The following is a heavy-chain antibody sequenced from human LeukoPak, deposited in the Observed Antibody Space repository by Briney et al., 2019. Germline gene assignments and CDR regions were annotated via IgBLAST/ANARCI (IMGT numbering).Heavy chain of an antibody. CDR3: ARGGVERYCSGGSCYGWFDP. D-gene: IGHD2-15*01. J-gene: IGHJ5*02. V-gene: IGHV4-34*01. Sequence: SETLSLTCAVYGGSFSGYYWSWIRQPPGKGLEWIGEINHSGSTNYNPSLKSRVTISVDTSKNQFSLSLNSVTATDTAVYYCARGGVERYCSGGSCYGWFDPWGQGTLVTVSS. CDR2: INHSGST. CDR1: GGSFSGYY.